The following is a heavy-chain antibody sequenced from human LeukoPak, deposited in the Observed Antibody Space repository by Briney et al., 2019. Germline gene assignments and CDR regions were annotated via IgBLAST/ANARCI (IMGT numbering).Heavy chain of an antibody. J-gene: IGHJ6*02. CDR3: AKQPLTESELVRIYGTGGNYYFAMDV. D-gene: IGHD2-8*02. V-gene: IGHV3-30*18. CDR1: GFTFSSYR. CDR2: TSHDGSNK. Sequence: KPGGSLRLSCAASGFTFSSYRMNWVRQAPGKGLEWVAVTSHDGSNKYYADSVKGRFTISRDNSKNTLYLQMNSLRAEDTAVYYCAKQPLTESELVRIYGTGGNYYFAMDVWGQGTTVTVSS.